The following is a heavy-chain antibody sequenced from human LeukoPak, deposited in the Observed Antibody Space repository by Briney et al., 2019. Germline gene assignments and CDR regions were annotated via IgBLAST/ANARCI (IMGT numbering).Heavy chain of an antibody. J-gene: IGHJ5*02. CDR2: ISGSGHKS. CDR3: AKLHHHTAWFDP. CDR1: RFTFTSYV. Sequence: GGSLRLSCVASRFTFTSYVTAWVRQAPGKGLECVSAISGSGHKSYYADSVEGRFTVSRDNSRNTLFMQMNSLRAEDTAVYYCAKLHHHTAWFDPWGQGTLVTVSS. D-gene: IGHD2-21*02. V-gene: IGHV3-23*01.